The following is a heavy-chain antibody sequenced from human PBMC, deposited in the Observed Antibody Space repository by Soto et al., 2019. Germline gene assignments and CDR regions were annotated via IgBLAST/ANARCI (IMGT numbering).Heavy chain of an antibody. CDR1: GGSFSGYY. CDR2: INHSGST. V-gene: IGHV4-34*01. Sequence: SESLSLTCAVDGGSFSGYYWSWIRQPPGKGLEWIGEINHSGSTNYNPSLKSRVTISVDTSKNQFSLKLSSVTAADTAVYYCARALRFLEWLPAPYNWFDPWGQGTLVTVSS. J-gene: IGHJ5*02. D-gene: IGHD3-3*01. CDR3: ARALRFLEWLPAPYNWFDP.